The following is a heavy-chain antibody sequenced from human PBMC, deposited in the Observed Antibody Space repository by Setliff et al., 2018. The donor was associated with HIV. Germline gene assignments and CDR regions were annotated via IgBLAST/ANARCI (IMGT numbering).Heavy chain of an antibody. V-gene: IGHV4-61*09. CDR2: IYTSGST. CDR1: GGSISSGAYY. CDR3: ARHRDPPGTSWIFYYYYMDL. D-gene: IGHD2-2*01. Sequence: SETLSLTCTVSGGSISSGAYYWSWIRQPAGKGLDWIGHIYTSGSTNYNPSLKSRVTISVETSKNQFSLRLRSVTAADTGVYYCARHRDPPGTSWIFYYYYMDLWGGGTTVTVSS. J-gene: IGHJ6*03.